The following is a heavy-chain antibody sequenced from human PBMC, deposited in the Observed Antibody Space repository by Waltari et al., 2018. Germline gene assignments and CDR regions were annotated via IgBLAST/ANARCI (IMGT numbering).Heavy chain of an antibody. Sequence: QVQLVESGGGVVQPGRSLRLSCAGTGFTFRQYALHWVRQAPGKGLEWVAVISYEATSKDYADSVQGRFTISRDNSKNTLYLQMNSLRVEDTAVYYCARDQYSTGWYPDYWGQGTLVTVSS. D-gene: IGHD6-19*01. CDR2: ISYEATSK. J-gene: IGHJ4*02. CDR3: ARDQYSTGWYPDY. CDR1: GFTFRQYA. V-gene: IGHV3-30-3*01.